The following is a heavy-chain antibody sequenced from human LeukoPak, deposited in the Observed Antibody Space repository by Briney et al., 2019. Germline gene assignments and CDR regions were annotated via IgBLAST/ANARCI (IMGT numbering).Heavy chain of an antibody. V-gene: IGHV6-1*01. J-gene: IGHJ5*02. D-gene: IGHD6-13*01. Sequence: ALSLTCAISGDSVSSNSAAWNWIRPSPSRGLEWLGRTYYRSKWYNDYAVSVKSRITINPDTSKNQFSLQLNSVTPEDTAVYYCARGHTIGYSSSWYQGSWFDPWGQGTLVTVSS. CDR3: ARGHTIGYSSSWYQGSWFDP. CDR2: TYYRSKWYN. CDR1: GDSVSSNSAA.